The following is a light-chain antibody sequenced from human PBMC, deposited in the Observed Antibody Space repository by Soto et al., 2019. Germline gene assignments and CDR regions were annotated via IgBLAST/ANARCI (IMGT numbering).Light chain of an antibody. Sequence: EIVLTQSPGTLSLSPGERATLSCRASQSVSSSYLAWYQQKPGQAPRLLIYGASSRATGIPDRFSGSGSGTDFTLTISRLEPEDFAVYYCQQYGSSLFTFGPRTKVEIK. CDR1: QSVSSSY. J-gene: IGKJ3*01. CDR3: QQYGSSLFT. CDR2: GAS. V-gene: IGKV3-20*01.